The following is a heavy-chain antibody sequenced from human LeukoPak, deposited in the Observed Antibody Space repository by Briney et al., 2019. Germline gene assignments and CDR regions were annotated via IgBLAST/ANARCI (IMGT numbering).Heavy chain of an antibody. CDR3: ARQDSYPENSDYDKPFLY. V-gene: IGHV4-34*01. D-gene: IGHD5-12*01. Sequence: PSETLSLTCAVYGGSFSGYYWSCIRQPPGKGLEWIGEINHSGSTNYNPSLKGRVTISVDTSKNQFSLKLSSVTAADTAVYYCARQDSYPENSDYDKPFLYWGQGTLVTVSS. CDR2: INHSGST. CDR1: GGSFSGYY. J-gene: IGHJ4*02.